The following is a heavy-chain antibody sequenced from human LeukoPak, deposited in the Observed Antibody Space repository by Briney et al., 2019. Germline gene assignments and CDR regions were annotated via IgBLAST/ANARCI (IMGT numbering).Heavy chain of an antibody. Sequence: GGSLRLSCAASGFTVSSNYMSWVRQAPGKGLEWVSVIYSGGSTYYADSEKGRFTISRDNSKNTLYLQMNSLRAEDTAVYYCARVQSLDTAMVPYYYYMDVWGKGTTVTVSS. CDR3: ARVQSLDTAMVPYYYYMDV. J-gene: IGHJ6*03. CDR1: GFTVSSNY. D-gene: IGHD5-18*01. V-gene: IGHV3-66*02. CDR2: IYSGGST.